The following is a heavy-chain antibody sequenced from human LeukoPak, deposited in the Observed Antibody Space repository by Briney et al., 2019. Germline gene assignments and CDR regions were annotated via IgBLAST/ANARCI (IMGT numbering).Heavy chain of an antibody. J-gene: IGHJ6*02. CDR1: GFTFDDYA. CDR3: AKDTQQLVRGSEYGMDV. CDR2: ISWNSGSI. V-gene: IGHV3-9*01. D-gene: IGHD6-13*01. Sequence: GRSLRLSWAASGFTFDDYAMHWVRQAPGKGLEWVSGISWNSGSIGYADSVRGRFTISRDNAKNSLYLQMNSLRAEDTALYYCAKDTQQLVRGSEYGMDVWGQGTTVTVSS.